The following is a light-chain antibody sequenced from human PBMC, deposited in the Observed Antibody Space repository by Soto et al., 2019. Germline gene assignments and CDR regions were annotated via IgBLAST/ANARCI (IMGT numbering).Light chain of an antibody. V-gene: IGLV2-8*01. CDR2: EVS. J-gene: IGLJ2*01. CDR3: SSYAASSNLGV. CDR1: SSDVGGYNY. Sequence: QSALTQPPSASGSPGQSVTISCIGTSSDVGGYNYVSWYQQHPGKAPKLMIYEVSNRPSGVPNRFSGSKSGNTASLTISGLQAEDEADYYCSSYAASSNLGVFGGGTKVTVL.